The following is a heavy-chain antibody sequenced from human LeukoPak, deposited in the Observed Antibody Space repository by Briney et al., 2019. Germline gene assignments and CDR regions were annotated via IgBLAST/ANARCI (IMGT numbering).Heavy chain of an antibody. V-gene: IGHV3-21*01. D-gene: IGHD1-26*01. CDR3: AREGGATMFLAWAFDI. J-gene: IGHJ3*02. CDR2: ISSSSSYI. Sequence: PGGSLRLSCAASGFPLSSYAMNWVRKAPGKGLEWVSSISSSSSYIDYADSVKGRFTISRDNAKNSLYLQMNSLRDEDTAVYYCAREGGATMFLAWAFDIWGQGTMVTVSS. CDR1: GFPLSSYA.